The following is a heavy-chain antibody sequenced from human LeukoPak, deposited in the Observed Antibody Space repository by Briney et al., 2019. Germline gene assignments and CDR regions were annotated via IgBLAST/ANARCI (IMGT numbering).Heavy chain of an antibody. CDR3: ARDLSLYCSGGSCYSLNY. D-gene: IGHD2-15*01. CDR2: ISSSSITI. J-gene: IGHJ4*02. CDR1: GFTFSSYS. Sequence: GGSLRLSCAASGFTFSSYSMNWVREATGEGLGWVSYISSSSITIYYADSMKGRFTISRDNAKNSLYLQMNSLRAEDTAVYYCARDLSLYCSGGSCYSLNYWGQGTLVTVSS. V-gene: IGHV3-48*04.